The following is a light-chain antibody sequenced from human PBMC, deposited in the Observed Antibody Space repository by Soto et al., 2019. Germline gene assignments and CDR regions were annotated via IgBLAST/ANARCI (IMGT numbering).Light chain of an antibody. V-gene: IGKV3-20*01. J-gene: IGKJ5*01. CDR1: QNVDSNY. Sequence: DIVLTQSPGTLSLSPGERATLSCRASQNVDSNYLAWYQQKPGQAPRIIIFGASGRATGIPDRFTGSGSETSFTLTISRLEPEDFALYYCQHYQSGHPITFGQGTRLEI. CDR2: GAS. CDR3: QHYQSGHPIT.